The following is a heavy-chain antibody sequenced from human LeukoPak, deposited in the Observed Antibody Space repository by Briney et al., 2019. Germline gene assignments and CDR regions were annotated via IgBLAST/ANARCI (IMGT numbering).Heavy chain of an antibody. D-gene: IGHD3-22*01. CDR1: GFTFSSYE. J-gene: IGHJ4*02. CDR2: ISSSGSTI. V-gene: IGHV3-48*03. CDR3: ARAYYYDSSGYYDLDY. Sequence: GGSLRLSCAASGFTFSSYEMNWVRQAPGKGLEWVSYISSSGSTIYYADSVKGRFTISRDNAKNSLYLQMNSLRAEGTAVYYCARAYYYDSSGYYDLDYWGQGTLVTVSS.